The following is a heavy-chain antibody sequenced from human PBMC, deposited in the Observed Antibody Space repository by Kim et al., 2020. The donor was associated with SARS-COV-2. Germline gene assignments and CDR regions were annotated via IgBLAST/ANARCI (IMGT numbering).Heavy chain of an antibody. V-gene: IGHV3-7*05. CDR2: IKQDGGET. J-gene: IGHJ2*01. Sequence: GGSLRLSCAASGFTFSNYWTSWVRQAPGKGLEWVANIKQDGGETYYVDSVKGRFTISRDNAKNSLYLQMNSLRAEDTAMYYCARGGGDFDLWGRGTLVTV. D-gene: IGHD3-10*01. CDR1: GFTFSNYW. CDR3: ARGGGDFDL.